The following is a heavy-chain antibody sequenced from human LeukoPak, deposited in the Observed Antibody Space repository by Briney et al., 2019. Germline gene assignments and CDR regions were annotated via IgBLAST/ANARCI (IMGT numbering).Heavy chain of an antibody. V-gene: IGHV4-59*01. Sequence: SETLSLTCTVSGGSISSYYWSWIRQPPGKGLEWIGYIYYSGSTNYNPSLKSRVTMSVDTSNHQFSLRLSSVTAADTAVYYCARGNADLLDWGQGTLVTVSS. CDR1: GGSISSYY. D-gene: IGHD1-26*01. CDR2: IYYSGST. J-gene: IGHJ4*02. CDR3: ARGNADLLD.